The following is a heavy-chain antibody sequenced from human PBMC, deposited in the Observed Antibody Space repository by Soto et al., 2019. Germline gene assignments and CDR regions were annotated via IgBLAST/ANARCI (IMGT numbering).Heavy chain of an antibody. J-gene: IGHJ4*02. D-gene: IGHD4-4*01. CDR1: GGSFSGYY. CDR2: INHGGST. V-gene: IGHV4-34*01. Sequence: PSETLSLTCVVHGGSFSGYYWSWVRQPPGEGLEWIGEINHGGSTNYSPSLKSRVTMSVDTSKNQISLKMSSVTAADTATYYCARGRYSSSWREIIDLWGQGTLVTVSS. CDR3: ARGRYSSSWREIIDL.